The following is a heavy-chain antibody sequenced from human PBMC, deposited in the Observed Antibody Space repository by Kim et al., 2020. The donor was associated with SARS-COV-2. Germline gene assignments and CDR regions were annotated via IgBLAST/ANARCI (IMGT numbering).Heavy chain of an antibody. J-gene: IGHJ5*02. CDR1: GGSISSSSYY. Sequence: SETLSLTCTVSGGSISSSSYYWGWIRQPPGKGLEWIGSIYYSGSTYYNPSLKSRVTISVDTSKNQFSLKLSSVTAADTAVYYCARASHPDFWSAKGWFDPWGQGTLVTVSS. CDR3: ARASHPDFWSAKGWFDP. V-gene: IGHV4-39*07. CDR2: IYYSGST. D-gene: IGHD3-3*01.